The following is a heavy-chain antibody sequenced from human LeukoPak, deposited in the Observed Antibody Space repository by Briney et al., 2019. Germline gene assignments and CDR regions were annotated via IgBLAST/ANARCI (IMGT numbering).Heavy chain of an antibody. CDR3: AKDRRVRGVTNFDY. Sequence: GGSLRLSCAASGFTFSTYWMSWVRQAPGKGLEWVSGISGSGGSTDYADSVKGRFTISRDNSKNTLYLQMNSLRAEDTAIYYCAKDRRVRGVTNFDYWGQGTLVTVSS. J-gene: IGHJ4*02. V-gene: IGHV3-23*01. D-gene: IGHD3-10*02. CDR2: ISGSGGST. CDR1: GFTFSTYW.